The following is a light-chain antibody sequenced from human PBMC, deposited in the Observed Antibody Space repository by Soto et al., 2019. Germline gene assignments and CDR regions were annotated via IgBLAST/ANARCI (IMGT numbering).Light chain of an antibody. CDR3: QQYSSSPIFT. J-gene: IGKJ3*01. V-gene: IGKV3-20*01. Sequence: EIVLTQSPGTLSLSPGERATLSCRASQSVSSNYLAWHQQKPGQAPRLLIYGASSRASGIPDRFSGSGSGTDFTLTISRLEPEDFAVYYCQQYSSSPIFTFGPGTKVDIK. CDR2: GAS. CDR1: QSVSSNY.